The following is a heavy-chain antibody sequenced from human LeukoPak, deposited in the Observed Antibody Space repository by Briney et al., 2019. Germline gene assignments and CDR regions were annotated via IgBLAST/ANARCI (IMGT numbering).Heavy chain of an antibody. V-gene: IGHV3-23*01. CDR3: ARGRRYCSGGSCYSGGNLGY. J-gene: IGHJ4*02. CDR2: ISDSGGST. CDR1: GFTVSSNY. D-gene: IGHD2-15*01. Sequence: GGSLRLSCAASGFTVSSNYMSWVRQAPGKGLEWVSVISDSGGSTYYADSVKGRFTISRDNSKNTLYLQMNSLRAEDTAVYYCARGRRYCSGGSCYSGGNLGYWGQGTLVTVSS.